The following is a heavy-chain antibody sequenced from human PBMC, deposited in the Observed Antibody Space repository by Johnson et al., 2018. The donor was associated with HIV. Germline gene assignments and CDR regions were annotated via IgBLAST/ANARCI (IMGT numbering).Heavy chain of an antibody. CDR3: ARDPEIVVVIEHDAFDI. CDR2: MITAGDT. D-gene: IGHD3-22*01. Sequence: VQLVESGGGLVQPGGSLRLSCAASGFTFSTYDMHWVRQVTGKGLEWVSGMITAGDTYYAASVKGRFPISRDNSKHTLYRQMNSLRAEDTAVYYWARDPEIVVVIEHDAFDIWGQGTMVTVSS. V-gene: IGHV3-13*01. CDR1: GFTFSTYD. J-gene: IGHJ3*02.